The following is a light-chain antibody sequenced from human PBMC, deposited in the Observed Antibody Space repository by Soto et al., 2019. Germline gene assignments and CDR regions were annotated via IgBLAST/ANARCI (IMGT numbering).Light chain of an antibody. CDR2: RDG. CDR3: AVWDQRLTGWV. V-gene: IGLV1-47*01. J-gene: IGLJ3*02. Sequence: QSVLTQPPSASGTPGQSLTISCSGSSSNIGSHFVYWYQHLPGTAPKLLIFRDGQRPSGVPARFFGSKSGTSASLAITGLRSEDEADYYCAVWDQRLTGWVFGGGTALTVL. CDR1: SSNIGSHF.